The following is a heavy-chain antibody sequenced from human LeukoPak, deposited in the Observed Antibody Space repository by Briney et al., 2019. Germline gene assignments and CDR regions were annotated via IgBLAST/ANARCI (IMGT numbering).Heavy chain of an antibody. CDR2: INPNSGGT. CDR1: EYTFTGYY. CDR3: ARDLWSSGWYPYYYYGMDV. J-gene: IGHJ6*02. V-gene: IGHV1-2*02. D-gene: IGHD6-19*01. Sequence: SVKVSCKASEYTFTGYYMHWVRQAPGQGLEWMGWINPNSGGTNYAQKFQGRVTMTRDTSISTAYMELSRLRSDDTAVYYCARDLWSSGWYPYYYYGMDVWGQGTTVTVSS.